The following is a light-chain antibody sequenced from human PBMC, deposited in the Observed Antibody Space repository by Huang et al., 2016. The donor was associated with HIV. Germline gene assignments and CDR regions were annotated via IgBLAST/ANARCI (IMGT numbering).Light chain of an antibody. CDR1: QGINRY. V-gene: IGKV3-11*01. Sequence: EIVLIQSPATLSLSPGERATLPCRASQGINRYLMWYKQKPGQAPRLLIYDASSRATGIPARFSGSGSGTDFSLTISSLEPEDFAVYYCQQRSNWPPYTFGQGTKVEIK. CDR2: DAS. J-gene: IGKJ2*01. CDR3: QQRSNWPPYT.